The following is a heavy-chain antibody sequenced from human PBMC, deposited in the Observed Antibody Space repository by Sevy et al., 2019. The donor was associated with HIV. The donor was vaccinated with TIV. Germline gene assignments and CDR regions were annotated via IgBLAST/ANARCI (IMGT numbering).Heavy chain of an antibody. CDR2: SGNKANIYTT. CDR1: GFSFSDYN. J-gene: IGHJ5*02. D-gene: IGHD3-10*01. V-gene: IGHV3-72*01. Sequence: GGSLRLSCEASGFSFSDYNTDWVRQAPGRGLEWLGRSGNKANIYTTQYAASVKGRFSISRDDLKNSLSLQMNSLNTEDTAVYYCARELWYGELGGWFDPWGQGTLVTVSS. CDR3: ARELWYGELGGWFDP.